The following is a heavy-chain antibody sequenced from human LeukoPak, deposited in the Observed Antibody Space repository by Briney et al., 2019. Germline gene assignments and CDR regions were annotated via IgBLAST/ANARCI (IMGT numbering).Heavy chain of an antibody. CDR2: IKSETDGGTT. D-gene: IGHD2-2*01. CDR3: TTGNPDCSSTSCQEYDAFDI. CDR1: GFTFSNAW. J-gene: IGHJ3*02. Sequence: GGSLRLSCAASGFTFSNAWMSWVRQAPGKGLEWVGRIKSETDGGTTDYAAPVKGRFTISRDDSKNTLYLQMNSLKTEDTAVYYCTTGNPDCSSTSCQEYDAFDIWGQGTMVTVSS. V-gene: IGHV3-15*01.